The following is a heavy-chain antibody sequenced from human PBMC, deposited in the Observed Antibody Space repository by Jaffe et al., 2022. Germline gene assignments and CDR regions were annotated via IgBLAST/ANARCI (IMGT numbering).Heavy chain of an antibody. CDR3: AKDHGVATIIDHYYYMDV. CDR2: IRYDGSNK. J-gene: IGHJ6*03. CDR1: GFTFSSYG. D-gene: IGHD5-12*01. Sequence: QVQLVESGGGVVQPGGSLRLSCAASGFTFSSYGMHWVRQAPGKGLEWVAVIRYDGSNKYYADSVKGRFTISRDNSKSTLYLQMNSLRTEDTAVYYCAKDHGVATIIDHYYYMDVWGKGTTVTVSS. V-gene: IGHV3-30*02.